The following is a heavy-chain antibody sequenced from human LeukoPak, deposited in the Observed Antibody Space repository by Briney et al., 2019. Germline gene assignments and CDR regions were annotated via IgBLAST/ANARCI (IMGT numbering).Heavy chain of an antibody. CDR3: ARAGQMTTVTTSWFDP. V-gene: IGHV1-69*13. CDR2: IIPIFGTA. CDR1: GGTFSSYA. Sequence: SVKVSCKASGGTFSSYAISWVRQASGQGLEWTGGIIPIFGTANYAQKFQGRVTITADESTSTAYMELSSLRSEDTAVYYCARAGQMTTVTTSWFDPWGQGTLVTVSS. J-gene: IGHJ5*02. D-gene: IGHD4-11*01.